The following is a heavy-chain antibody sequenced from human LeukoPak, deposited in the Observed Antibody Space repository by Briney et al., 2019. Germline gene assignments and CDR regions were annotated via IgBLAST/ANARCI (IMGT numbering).Heavy chain of an antibody. CDR2: IYYNGST. CDR1: GGSITNYY. V-gene: IGHV4-59*12. Sequence: ASETLSLTCTVSGGSITNYYWSWIRQSPGKGLEWIGYIYYNGSTNYSPSLKSRVTISVDTSKTQFSLKLSSVTAADTAVYYCARDRSPMYYDFLANWFDPWGQGTLVTVSS. CDR3: ARDRSPMYYDFLANWFDP. D-gene: IGHD3-3*01. J-gene: IGHJ5*02.